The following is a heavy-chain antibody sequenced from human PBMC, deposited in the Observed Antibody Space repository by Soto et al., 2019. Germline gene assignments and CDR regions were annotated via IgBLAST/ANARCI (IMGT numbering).Heavy chain of an antibody. Sequence: EVQLVESGGGLVKPGGSLRLSCAASGFTISGSWMNWVRQAPGKGLEWVGRIKTKTQGENTDYAAPVKGRFTISRDDSENTLSLHMNSLKIEDTAVYYCTTGSVEGYWGQGTLVTVSS. CDR1: GFTISGSW. J-gene: IGHJ4*02. V-gene: IGHV3-15*07. CDR3: TTGSVEGY. CDR2: IKTKTQGENT. D-gene: IGHD1-26*01.